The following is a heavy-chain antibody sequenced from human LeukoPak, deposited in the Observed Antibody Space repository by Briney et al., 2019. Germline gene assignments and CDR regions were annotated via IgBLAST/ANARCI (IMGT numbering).Heavy chain of an antibody. D-gene: IGHD3-9*01. CDR2: IIGSGSTT. CDR3: ARDPGFSASYYNYYMDV. J-gene: IGHJ6*03. CDR1: GFTFSSYG. V-gene: IGHV3-23*01. Sequence: PGGSLRLSCAASGFTFSSYGMSWVRQAPGKGLEWVSGIIGSGSTTYFADSVKGRFTISRDNSKNTLYLQMNSLRAEDTAVYYCARDPGFSASYYNYYMDVWGKGTTVTVSS.